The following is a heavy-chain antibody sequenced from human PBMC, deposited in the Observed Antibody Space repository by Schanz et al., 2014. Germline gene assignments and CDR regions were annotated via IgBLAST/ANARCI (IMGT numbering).Heavy chain of an antibody. D-gene: IGHD3-10*01. CDR2: IPWNGAAI. Sequence: EVQVVESGGGLVQPGGSLRLSCTASGFNSDDYAMHWVRQAPGKGLEWVSNIPWNGAAIGYAGSVRGRFTISRDSAKNSLYLQMNSLRPEDTALYYCARPALWFGDNCIDSWGQGTLVTVSS. CDR3: ARPALWFGDNCIDS. V-gene: IGHV3-9*02. J-gene: IGHJ5*01. CDR1: GFNSDDYA.